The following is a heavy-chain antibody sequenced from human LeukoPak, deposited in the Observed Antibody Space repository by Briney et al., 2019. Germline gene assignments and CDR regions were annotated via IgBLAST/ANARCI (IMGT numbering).Heavy chain of an antibody. D-gene: IGHD3-3*01. V-gene: IGHV4-39*07. CDR2: INHSGST. CDR3: ARDFRGGYDFWSGYYTPYYFDY. Sequence: SETLSLTCTVSGGSISSSPYYWGWIRQPPGKGLEWIGEINHSGSTNYNPSLKSRVTISVDTSKNQFSLKLSSVTAADTAVYYCARDFRGGYDFWSGYYTPYYFDYWGQGTLVTVSS. J-gene: IGHJ4*02. CDR1: GGSISSSPYY.